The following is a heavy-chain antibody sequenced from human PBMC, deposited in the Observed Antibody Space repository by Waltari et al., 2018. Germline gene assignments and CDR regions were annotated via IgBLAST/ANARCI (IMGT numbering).Heavy chain of an antibody. Sequence: QVQLVQSGAEVKKPVASVKVSCEASGYTFTSYAMHWVRQAPGQRLEWMGWINAGNGNTKYSQEFQGRVTITRDTSASTAYMELSSLRSEDMAVYYCARGKKSSGYSAAFDIWGQGTMVTVSS. V-gene: IGHV1-3*03. CDR1: GYTFTSYA. J-gene: IGHJ3*02. CDR2: INAGNGNT. CDR3: ARGKKSSGYSAAFDI. D-gene: IGHD3-22*01.